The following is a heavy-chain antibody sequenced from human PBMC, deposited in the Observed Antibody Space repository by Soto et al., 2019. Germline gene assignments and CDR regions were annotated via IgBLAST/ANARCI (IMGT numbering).Heavy chain of an antibody. Sequence: GGSLRLSCAASGFTFNSYWIHWVRQAPGKGLVWVSRINSDGSSTSYADSVKGRFTISRDNAKNSLYLQMNSLRAEDTAVYYCATNLELLRFDYCGQGTLVTVSS. CDR2: INSDGSST. CDR3: ATNLELLRFDY. J-gene: IGHJ4*02. V-gene: IGHV3-74*01. CDR1: GFTFNSYW. D-gene: IGHD1-7*01.